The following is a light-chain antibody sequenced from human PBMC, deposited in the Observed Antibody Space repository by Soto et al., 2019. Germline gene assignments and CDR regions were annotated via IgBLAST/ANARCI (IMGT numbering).Light chain of an antibody. CDR2: NYS. V-gene: IGLV1-44*01. Sequence: QSVLTQPPSASGTPGQRVTISCSGSSSNIGGNTVSWYQQLPATATKLIIYNYSQRPSGVPDRFSGSKSGTSASLAISGLQSEDEADYYCSAWDDSLNGRVFGGGTKVTVL. CDR1: SSNIGGNT. CDR3: SAWDDSLNGRV. J-gene: IGLJ3*02.